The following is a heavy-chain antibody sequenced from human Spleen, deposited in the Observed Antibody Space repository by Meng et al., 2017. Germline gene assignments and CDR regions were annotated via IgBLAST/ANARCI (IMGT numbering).Heavy chain of an antibody. CDR1: GFTFSSYA. D-gene: IGHD3-22*01. Sequence: GGSLRLSCAASGFTFSSYAMSWVRQAPGKGLEWVSAISGSGGSTYYADSVKGRFTISRDNSKNTLYLQMNSLRAEDTAVYYCANGDLYYDSSGYYSYYWGQGTLVTVS. CDR3: ANGDLYYDSSGYYSYY. CDR2: ISGSGGST. V-gene: IGHV3-23*01. J-gene: IGHJ4*02.